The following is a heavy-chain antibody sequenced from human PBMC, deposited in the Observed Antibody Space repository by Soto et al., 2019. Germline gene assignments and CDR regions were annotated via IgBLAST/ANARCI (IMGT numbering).Heavy chain of an antibody. CDR2: ISWNSGSI. CDR1: GFTFDDYA. J-gene: IGHJ4*02. D-gene: IGHD3-3*01. Sequence: EVQLVESGGGLVQPGRSLRLSCAASGFTFDDYAMHWVRQAPGKGLEWVSGISWNSGSIGYADSVKGRFTISRDNAKNSLYLQMNSLRAEDTALYYCAKEKRITIFGVATIYVDYWGQGTLVTVSS. CDR3: AKEKRITIFGVATIYVDY. V-gene: IGHV3-9*01.